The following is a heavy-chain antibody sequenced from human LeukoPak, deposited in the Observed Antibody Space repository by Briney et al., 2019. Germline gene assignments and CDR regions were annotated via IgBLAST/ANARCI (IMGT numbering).Heavy chain of an antibody. CDR1: GGSISSYY. CDR2: IYYSWST. CDR3: AGTMVRGVSFDY. J-gene: IGHJ4*02. Sequence: PSETLSLTCTVSGGSISSYYWSWIRQPPGKGLEWIGYIYYSWSTNYNPSLKSRVTMSVDTSKNQFSLKLSSVTAADTAVYYCAGTMVRGVSFDYWGQGTLVTVSS. D-gene: IGHD3-10*01. V-gene: IGHV4-59*01.